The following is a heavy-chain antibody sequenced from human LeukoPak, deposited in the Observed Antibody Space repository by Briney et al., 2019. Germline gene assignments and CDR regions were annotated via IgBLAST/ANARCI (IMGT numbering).Heavy chain of an antibody. CDR3: ARGDGYNFFDY. J-gene: IGHJ4*02. V-gene: IGHV3-53*01. CDR1: GFCVTNNY. CDR2: FYVGGAT. D-gene: IGHD5-24*01. Sequence: GGSLGLSCAVSGFCVTNNYMSWVRQAPGKGLEWVSVFYVGGATYYADSVKGRFTISRDNSENTLYLQMKSLRAEDTAVYYCARGDGYNFFDYWGQGTLVTVSS.